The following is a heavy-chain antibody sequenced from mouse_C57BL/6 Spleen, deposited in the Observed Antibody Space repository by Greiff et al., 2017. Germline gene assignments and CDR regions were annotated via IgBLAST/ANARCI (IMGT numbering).Heavy chain of an antibody. Sequence: EVQGVESGGGLVKPGGSLKLSCAASGFTFSVYGMHWVRQAPEKGLEWVAYISSGSSTIYYADTVKGRFTISRDNAKNTLFLQMTSLRSEDTAMYYCARDYYGSSSFAYWGQGTLVTVSA. V-gene: IGHV5-17*01. CDR3: ARDYYGSSSFAY. D-gene: IGHD1-1*01. J-gene: IGHJ3*01. CDR1: GFTFSVYG. CDR2: ISSGSSTI.